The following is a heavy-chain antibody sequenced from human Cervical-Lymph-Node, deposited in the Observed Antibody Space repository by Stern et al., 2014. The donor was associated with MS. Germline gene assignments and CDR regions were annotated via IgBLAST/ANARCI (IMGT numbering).Heavy chain of an antibody. Sequence: VQLAESGAEVKKPGASVKVSCKASGYSFTSYYIHWVRQAPGQGLEWMGMINPSGGSTSYAQNLQGRVTMTRETSTSSVYMELSSLRSEDTAVYYCARPLLGVTPRTDALDIWGQGTMVTVSS. V-gene: IGHV1-46*01. J-gene: IGHJ3*02. D-gene: IGHD4-23*01. CDR1: GYSFTSYY. CDR3: ARPLLGVTPRTDALDI. CDR2: INPSGGST.